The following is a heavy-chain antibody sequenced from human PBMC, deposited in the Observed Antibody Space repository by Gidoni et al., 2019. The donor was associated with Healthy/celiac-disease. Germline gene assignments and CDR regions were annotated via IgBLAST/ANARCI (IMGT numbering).Heavy chain of an antibody. V-gene: IGHV3-7*01. J-gene: IGHJ3*02. Sequence: EVQLVESGGGLVQPGGSLILSCAPSGFTFSSYWMSWVRQAPGKGLEWVANIKQDGSEKYYVDSVKGRFTISRDNAKNSLYLQMNSLRAEDTAVYYCAREEWLVLRAFDIWGQGTMVTVSS. D-gene: IGHD6-19*01. CDR2: IKQDGSEK. CDR3: AREEWLVLRAFDI. CDR1: GFTFSSYW.